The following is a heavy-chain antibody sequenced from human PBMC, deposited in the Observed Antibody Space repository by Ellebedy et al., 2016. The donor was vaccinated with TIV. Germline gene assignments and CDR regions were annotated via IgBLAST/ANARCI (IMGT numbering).Heavy chain of an antibody. CDR3: AKETSGSYYGGSVDY. J-gene: IGHJ4*02. Sequence: GESLKISCAASGFTFSSYAMSWVRQAPGKGLEWVSAISGSGGSTYYADFVKGRFTISRDNSKNTLYLQMNSLRAEDTAVYCCAKETSGSYYGGSVDYWGQGTLVTVSS. V-gene: IGHV3-23*01. D-gene: IGHD1-26*01. CDR2: ISGSGGST. CDR1: GFTFSSYA.